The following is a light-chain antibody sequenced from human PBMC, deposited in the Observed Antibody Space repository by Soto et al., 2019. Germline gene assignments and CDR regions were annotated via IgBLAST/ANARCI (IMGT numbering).Light chain of an antibody. J-gene: IGKJ1*01. Sequence: EIVMTQSPATLSVSPGERATLSCRASQSVSRNLAWYQQKPGQAPRLLIYGASTRVTGIPARFSGSGSGTEFTLTISSLQSEDFAVYSCQQYNNWPRTFGQGTKVEIK. CDR2: GAS. CDR3: QQYNNWPRT. CDR1: QSVSRN. V-gene: IGKV3-15*01.